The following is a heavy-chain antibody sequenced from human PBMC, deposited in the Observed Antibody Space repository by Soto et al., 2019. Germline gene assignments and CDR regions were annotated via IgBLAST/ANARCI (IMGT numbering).Heavy chain of an antibody. V-gene: IGHV4-59*01. J-gene: IGHJ6*03. Sequence: PSETLSLTCTVSGGSIGSYYWSWVRQPPGKGLEWIGYIYYSGSTNYNPSLKSRVTISVDTSKNQFSLKLSSVTAADTAVYYCARDRVCSGGSCYFSPTYYYYMDVRDKGTTVTVS. CDR2: IYYSGST. D-gene: IGHD2-15*01. CDR1: GGSIGSYY. CDR3: ARDRVCSGGSCYFSPTYYYYMDV.